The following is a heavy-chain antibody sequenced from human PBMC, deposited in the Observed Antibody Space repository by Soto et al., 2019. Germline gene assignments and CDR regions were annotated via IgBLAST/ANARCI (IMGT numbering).Heavy chain of an antibody. CDR3: ARGGVSTRTFDY. D-gene: IGHD3-3*01. J-gene: IGHJ4*02. CDR1: GYNFAGYW. CDR2: IYPSDSDT. V-gene: IGHV5-51*01. Sequence: GESLKISCKGSGYNFAGYWLAWVRQMPGTGLELMGIIYPSDSDTRYRPSFQGQVTISADKSISSAYLQWSSLRASDTAMYYCARGGVSTRTFDYWGQGTPVTVSS.